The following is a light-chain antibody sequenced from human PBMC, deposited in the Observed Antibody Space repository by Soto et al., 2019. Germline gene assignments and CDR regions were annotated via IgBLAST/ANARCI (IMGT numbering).Light chain of an antibody. CDR1: QSVSSN. CDR2: GAS. Sequence: EIVITQSPATLSVSPGERATLSCRASQSVSSNLAWYQQKPGQAPRLLIYGASTGATGIPARFSGSGSGTEFTLTISSLQSEDFAVYYCQQDNNAPLTFGGGTEV. J-gene: IGKJ4*01. CDR3: QQDNNAPLT. V-gene: IGKV3-15*01.